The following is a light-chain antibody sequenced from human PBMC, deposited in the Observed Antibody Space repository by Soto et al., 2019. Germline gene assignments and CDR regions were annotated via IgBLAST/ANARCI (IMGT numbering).Light chain of an antibody. V-gene: IGLV2-23*02. CDR3: CSYACSSTWV. CDR2: EVS. Sequence: QSALTQPASVSGSPGQSITISCTGNSSDVGSYNLVSWYQQHPGKAPKLMIYEVSKRPSGVSNRFSCSKSGNTASLTISGLQAEDEADYYCCSYACSSTWVFGGRTKLTVL. CDR1: SSDVGSYNL. J-gene: IGLJ3*02.